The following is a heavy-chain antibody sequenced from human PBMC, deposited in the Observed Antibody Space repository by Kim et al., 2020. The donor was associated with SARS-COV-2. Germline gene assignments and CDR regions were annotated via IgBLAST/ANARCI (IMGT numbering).Heavy chain of an antibody. D-gene: IGHD4-17*01. V-gene: IGHV4-31*02. Sequence: YSTTRKSRVTRSVDTSTNQFSLKLSSVPAADTAVYYCARDSDYPKSAFDIWGQGTMVTVSS. J-gene: IGHJ3*02. CDR3: ARDSDYPKSAFDI.